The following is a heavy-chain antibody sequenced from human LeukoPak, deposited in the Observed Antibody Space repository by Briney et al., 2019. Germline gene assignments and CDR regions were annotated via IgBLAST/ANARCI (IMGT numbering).Heavy chain of an antibody. CDR3: ARDSSEDCSSTSCYKGPGGYYYYMDV. V-gene: IGHV1-69*13. J-gene: IGHJ6*03. CDR2: IIPIFGTA. CDR1: GYTFTGYY. D-gene: IGHD2-2*02. Sequence: GASVKVSCKASGYTFTGYYMHWVRQAPGQGLEWMGGIIPIFGTANYAQKFQGRVTITADESTSTAYMELSSLRSEDTAVYYCARDSSEDCSSTSCYKGPGGYYYYMDVWGKGTTVTVSS.